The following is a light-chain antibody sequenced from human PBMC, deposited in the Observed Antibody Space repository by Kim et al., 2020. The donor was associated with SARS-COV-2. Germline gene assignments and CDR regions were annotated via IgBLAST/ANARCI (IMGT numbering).Light chain of an antibody. Sequence: VGNGGAITYRAIQDITNSLAEYQQGPGKVPKVLIYAASTLQSGVPARFSGSRSGTEFTLTTGRLQTEDVEAYFCLHHNTYPITFSQGTRLEIK. CDR2: AAS. CDR1: QDITNS. J-gene: IGKJ5*01. CDR3: LHHNTYPIT. V-gene: IGKV1-27*01.